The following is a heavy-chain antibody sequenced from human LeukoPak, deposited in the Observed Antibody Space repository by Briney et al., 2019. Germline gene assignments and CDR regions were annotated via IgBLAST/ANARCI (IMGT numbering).Heavy chain of an antibody. D-gene: IGHD4-17*01. Sequence: GGSLRLSCAASGFTFSSYAMSWVRQAPGKGLEWVSAISGSGGSTYYADSVKGRFTISRDNSKNTLYLQMNSLRAEDTAVYYCAKDLDYGDHPILYYYYYYGMDVWGQGTTVTVSS. J-gene: IGHJ6*02. CDR1: GFTFSSYA. CDR2: ISGSGGST. CDR3: AKDLDYGDHPILYYYYYYGMDV. V-gene: IGHV3-23*01.